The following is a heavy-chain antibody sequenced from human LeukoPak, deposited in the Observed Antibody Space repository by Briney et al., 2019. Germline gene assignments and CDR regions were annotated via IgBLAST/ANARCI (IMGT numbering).Heavy chain of an antibody. CDR2: INHSGST. Sequence: SETLSLTCAVSGGSISSGGYSWSWIRQPPGTGLEWIGEINHSGSTNYNPSLKSRVTISVDTSKNQFSLKLSSVTAADTAVYYCARGSVTIFGVVIENWFDPWGQGTLVTVSS. CDR1: GGSISSGGYS. V-gene: IGHV4-34*01. CDR3: ARGSVTIFGVVIENWFDP. J-gene: IGHJ5*02. D-gene: IGHD3-3*01.